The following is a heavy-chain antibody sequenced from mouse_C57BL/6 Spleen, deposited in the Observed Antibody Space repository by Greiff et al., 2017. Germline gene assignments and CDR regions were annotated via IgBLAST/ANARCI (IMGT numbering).Heavy chain of an antibody. V-gene: IGHV1-69*01. D-gene: IGHD1-1*01. CDR2: IDPSDSYT. CDR3: ARLTTVVATNFDY. J-gene: IGHJ2*01. Sequence: VQLQQPGAELVMPGASVKLSCKASGYTFTSYWMHWVKQRPGQGLEWIGEIDPSDSYTNYNQKFKGKSTLTVDKSSSTAYMQLSSLTSEDSAVYYCARLTTVVATNFDYWGQGTTLTVSS. CDR1: GYTFTSYW.